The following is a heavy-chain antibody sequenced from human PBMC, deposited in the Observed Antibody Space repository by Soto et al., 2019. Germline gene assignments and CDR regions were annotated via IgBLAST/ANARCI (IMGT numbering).Heavy chain of an antibody. Sequence: PSETLSLTCTVSGGSISSGGYYWSWIRQHPGKGLEWIGYIYYSGSTYYNPSLKSRVTISVDTSKNQFSLKLSSVTAADTAVYHCERDGPVNWFDPWGQGTLVTVSS. J-gene: IGHJ5*02. CDR1: GGSISSGGYY. CDR3: ERDGPVNWFDP. CDR2: IYYSGST. V-gene: IGHV4-31*03.